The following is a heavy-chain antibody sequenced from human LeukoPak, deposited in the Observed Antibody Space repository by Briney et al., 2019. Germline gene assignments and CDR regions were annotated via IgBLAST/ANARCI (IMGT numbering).Heavy chain of an antibody. CDR1: GYTFTSYY. Sequence: ASVKVSCKASGYTFTSYYMHWVRQAPGQGLEWMGIINPSGGSTSYAQKLQGRVTMTRDTSTSTVYMELSSLRSEDTAVYYCAREPGEYGMDVWGKGTTVTVSS. CDR2: INPSGGST. D-gene: IGHD3-10*01. V-gene: IGHV1-46*01. CDR3: AREPGEYGMDV. J-gene: IGHJ6*04.